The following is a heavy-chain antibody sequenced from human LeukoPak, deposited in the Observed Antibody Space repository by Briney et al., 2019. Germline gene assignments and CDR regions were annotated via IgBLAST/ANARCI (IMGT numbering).Heavy chain of an antibody. CDR1: RFTFSNYG. D-gene: IGHD5-18*01. Sequence: AGRSLRLSCAASRFTFSNYGMHWVRQAPGEGLEWVAVIWYDGSNKYYADSVKGRFTISRDNSKNTLYLQMNSLRAEDTAVYYCARDPGRGYTYGYGFDYWGQGTLVTVSS. CDR3: ARDPGRGYTYGYGFDY. J-gene: IGHJ4*02. V-gene: IGHV3-33*01. CDR2: IWYDGSNK.